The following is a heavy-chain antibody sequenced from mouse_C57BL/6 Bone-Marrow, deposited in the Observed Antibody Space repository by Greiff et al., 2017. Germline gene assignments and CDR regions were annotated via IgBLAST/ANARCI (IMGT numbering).Heavy chain of an antibody. D-gene: IGHD2-3*01. CDR2: ILPGSGST. CDR3: AGDGYYLFAY. Sequence: VQLQQSGAELMQPGASVKLSCKATGYTFTGYWIEWVKQRPGHGLERIGEILPGSGSTNYNEKFKGKATFTADTSSNTAYMRLSSVETEDSDIYYCAGDGYYLFAYWGQGTLVTVAA. V-gene: IGHV1-9*01. CDR1: GYTFTGYW. J-gene: IGHJ3*01.